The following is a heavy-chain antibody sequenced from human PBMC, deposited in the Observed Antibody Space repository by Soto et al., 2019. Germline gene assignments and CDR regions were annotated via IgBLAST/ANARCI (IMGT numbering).Heavy chain of an antibody. J-gene: IGHJ1*01. V-gene: IGHV1-2*02. CDR1: GYTFTGYY. D-gene: IGHD6-13*01. CDR2: INPNSGGT. Sequence: ASVKVSCKASGYTFTGYYMHWVRQAPGQGLEWMGWINPNSGGTNYAQKFQGRVTMARDTSISTAYMELSRLRSDDTAVYYCAREARRIAAAGTQYFQHWGQGTLVTVFS. CDR3: AREARRIAAAGTQYFQH.